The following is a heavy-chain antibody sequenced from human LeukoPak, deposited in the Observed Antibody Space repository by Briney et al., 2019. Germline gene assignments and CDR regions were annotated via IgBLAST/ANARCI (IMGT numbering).Heavy chain of an antibody. Sequence: PGGSLRLSCAASGFTFSTYEMNWVRQAPGKGPEWISYISISGSTISYADSVKGRFTISRDNAKNSLYLQMNSLRAEDTAVYYCARDWFDYWGQGTLVTVSS. CDR3: ARDWFDY. V-gene: IGHV3-48*03. CDR2: ISISGSTI. J-gene: IGHJ4*02. CDR1: GFTFSTYE.